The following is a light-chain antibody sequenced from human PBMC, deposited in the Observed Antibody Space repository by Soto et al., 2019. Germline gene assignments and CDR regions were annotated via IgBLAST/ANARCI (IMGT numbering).Light chain of an antibody. Sequence: AIQMTQSPSSLSASVGDRVTITCRASQGIRNALGWYQQKPGKAPKLLIYAASSLQSGAPSRFSGSGSGKHFTLTISGLHPEDFATYYRIQDYNWPRAFGHGNKVEIX. J-gene: IGKJ1*01. CDR2: AAS. CDR1: QGIRNA. CDR3: IQDYNWPRA. V-gene: IGKV1-6*01.